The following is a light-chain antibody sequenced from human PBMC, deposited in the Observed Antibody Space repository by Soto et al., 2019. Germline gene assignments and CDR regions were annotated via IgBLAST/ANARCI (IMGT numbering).Light chain of an antibody. V-gene: IGKV3-20*01. CDR1: QSVSSTS. Sequence: ELVLTQSPGTLSLSPGERATLSCRASQSVSSTSLAWYQQKPGQAPRLLIYGASTRATGIPDRFSGSGSGTDFTLTISRLEPDDFAVYYCQQYGTSSWTFGQGTKVEIK. CDR2: GAS. J-gene: IGKJ1*01. CDR3: QQYGTSSWT.